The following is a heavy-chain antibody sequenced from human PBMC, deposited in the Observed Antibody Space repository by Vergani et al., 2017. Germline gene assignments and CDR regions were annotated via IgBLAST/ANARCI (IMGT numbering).Heavy chain of an antibody. CDR3: AREGGGQRIYDFWSGYYYYYMDV. D-gene: IGHD3-3*01. J-gene: IGHJ6*03. Sequence: QVQLQQWGAGLLKPSETLSLTCAVYGGSFSGYYWSWIRQPPGKGLEWIGEINHSGSTNYNPSLKSRVTISVDTSKNQFSLKLSSVTAADTAVYYCAREGGGQRIYDFWSGYYYYYMDVWGKGTTVTVSS. CDR1: GGSFSGYY. CDR2: INHSGST. V-gene: IGHV4-34*01.